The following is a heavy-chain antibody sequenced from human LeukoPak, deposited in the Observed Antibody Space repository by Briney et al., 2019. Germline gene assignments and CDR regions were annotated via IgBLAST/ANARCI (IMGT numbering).Heavy chain of an antibody. J-gene: IGHJ4*02. CDR3: ASYSSLDY. V-gene: IGHV3-53*01. CDR2: IYSGGST. CDR1: GFTVSSNY. Sequence: GGSLRLSCAASGFTVSSNYMSWVRQAPGKGLEWVSLIYSGGSTYYADSVKGRFTISRDNSKKTLYLQMNSLRAEDTAVYYCASYSSLDYWGQGTLVTVSS. D-gene: IGHD6-13*01.